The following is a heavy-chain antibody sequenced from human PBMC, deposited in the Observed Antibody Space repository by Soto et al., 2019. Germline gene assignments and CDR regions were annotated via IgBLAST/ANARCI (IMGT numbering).Heavy chain of an antibody. CDR1: GASFGTYY. CDR3: AREGGGYRFDY. CDR2: IFYSGHL. V-gene: IGHV4-59*01. J-gene: IGHJ4*02. Sequence: QVQLQESGPGLVKPSETLSLTCAVSGASFGTYYWSWIRQPPGKGLEWIGYIFYSGHLKYNPSLKGRSTSPVHPSQHQISLRLPSVTAAAAAGYYCAREGGGYRFDYWGQGTLVTVSS. D-gene: IGHD1-26*01.